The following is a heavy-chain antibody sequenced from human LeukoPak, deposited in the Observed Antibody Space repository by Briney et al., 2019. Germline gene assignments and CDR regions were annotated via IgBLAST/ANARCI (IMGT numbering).Heavy chain of an antibody. CDR3: AREYCSSTSCYTGEWFDP. V-gene: IGHV4-59*01. CDR2: IYYSGST. CDR1: GGSISSYY. J-gene: IGHJ5*02. Sequence: SETLSLTCTVSGGSISSYYWSWIRQPPGKGLEGIGYIYYSGSTNYNPSLKSRVTISVDTSKNQFSLTLSSVTAADTAVYYCAREYCSSTSCYTGEWFDPWGQGTLVTVSS. D-gene: IGHD2-2*02.